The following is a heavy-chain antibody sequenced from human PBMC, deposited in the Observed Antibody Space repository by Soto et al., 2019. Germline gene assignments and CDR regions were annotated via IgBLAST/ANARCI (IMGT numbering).Heavy chain of an antibody. V-gene: IGHV4-59*08. CDR1: GGSISSYY. CDR3: ARQGFGPLHGLVDV. Sequence: QVQLQESGPGLVKPSETLSLSCTVSGGSISSYYWSWFRQSPGKRMEWIGYVHHSWVSSYNPSLQSRVAISLDTSKSQFSLKVTSVTATDTAVYYCARQGFGPLHGLVDVWGQWTTVTVSS. D-gene: IGHD3-10*01. J-gene: IGHJ6*02. CDR2: VHHSWVS.